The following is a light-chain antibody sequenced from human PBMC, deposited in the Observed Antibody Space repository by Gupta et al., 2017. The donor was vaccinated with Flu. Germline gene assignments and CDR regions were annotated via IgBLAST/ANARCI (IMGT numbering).Light chain of an antibody. Sequence: QSVLTQPPSASGTPGQRVTFSCSGSSSNIGSNYVYWYQQLPGTAPKLLIYRNDWRPAGAPDRFSASKSGTSASLAISGLRSEDEGDYYCAACDDSLSVVFGGGTKLTVL. CDR3: AACDDSLSVV. CDR2: RND. CDR1: SSNIGSNY. J-gene: IGLJ2*01. V-gene: IGLV1-47*01.